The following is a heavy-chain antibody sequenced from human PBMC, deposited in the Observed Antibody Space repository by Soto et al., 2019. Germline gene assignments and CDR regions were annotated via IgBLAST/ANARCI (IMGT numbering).Heavy chain of an antibody. Sequence: PGGSLRLSCAVSGLPFSSYAMSWVRQGPGKGLEWVSTISGSGGSTYYADSVKGRFTISRDNSRDTLCLQMNNLRAEDTAVYYCPKGTVGSPLQSYFFAFWGQGPLVTVSS. CDR2: ISGSGGST. D-gene: IGHD2-15*01. V-gene: IGHV3-23*01. CDR3: PKGTVGSPLQSYFFAF. CDR1: GLPFSSYA. J-gene: IGHJ4*02.